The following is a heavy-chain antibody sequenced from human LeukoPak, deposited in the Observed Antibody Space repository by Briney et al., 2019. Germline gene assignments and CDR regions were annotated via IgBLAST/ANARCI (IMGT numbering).Heavy chain of an antibody. V-gene: IGHV3-9*01. CDR1: GFTFDDYA. J-gene: IGHJ4*02. Sequence: GRSLRLSCVASGFTFDDYAMHWVRHAPGKGLQWVSGVTWNSNTIDYAHSVKGRFTISRDNAKNSLYLQMNSLRADDTALYYCVKDYCSSTSCYPDYWGQGTLVTVSS. D-gene: IGHD2-2*01. CDR3: VKDYCSSTSCYPDY. CDR2: VTWNSNTI.